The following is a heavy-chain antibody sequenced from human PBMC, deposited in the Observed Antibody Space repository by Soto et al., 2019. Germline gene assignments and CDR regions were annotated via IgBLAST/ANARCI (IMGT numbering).Heavy chain of an antibody. D-gene: IGHD2-2*02. V-gene: IGHV3-74*01. Sequence: GGSLRLSCAASGFTFSSYWMHWVRQAPGKGLVWVSRINSDGSSTSYADSVKGRFTISRDNAKNTLYLQMNSLRAEDTAVYYCAKEAGSRVSLIYFVDYWGLVTLVTVSS. CDR3: AKEAGSRVSLIYFVDY. J-gene: IGHJ4*02. CDR1: GFTFSSYW. CDR2: INSDGSST.